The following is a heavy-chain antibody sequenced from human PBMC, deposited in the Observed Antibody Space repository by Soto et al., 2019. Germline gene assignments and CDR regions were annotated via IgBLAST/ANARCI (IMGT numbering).Heavy chain of an antibody. CDR1: GVTFSGSA. CDR2: IRSKANSYAT. J-gene: IGHJ4*02. CDR3: TRHGKYCSGGSCYYYFDY. D-gene: IGHD2-15*01. Sequence: GGSLRLACAAPGVTFSGSAMHWVRQASGKGLEWVGRIRSKANSYATAYAASVKGRFTISRDDSKNTAYLQMNSLKTEDTAVYYCTRHGKYCSGGSCYYYFDYWGQGTLVTVSS. V-gene: IGHV3-73*01.